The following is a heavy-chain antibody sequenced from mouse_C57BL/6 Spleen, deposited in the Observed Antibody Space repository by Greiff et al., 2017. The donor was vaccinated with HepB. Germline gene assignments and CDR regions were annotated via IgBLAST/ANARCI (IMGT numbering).Heavy chain of an antibody. D-gene: IGHD1-1*01. J-gene: IGHJ2*01. V-gene: IGHV5-4*03. CDR2: ISDGGSYT. Sequence: EVKLVESGGGLVKPGGSLKLSCAASGFTFSSYAMSWVRQTPEKRLEWVATISDGGSYTYYPDNVKGRFTISRDNAKNNLYLQMSHLKSEDTAMYYCARVDYGSAFDYWGQGTTLTVSS. CDR3: ARVDYGSAFDY. CDR1: GFTFSSYA.